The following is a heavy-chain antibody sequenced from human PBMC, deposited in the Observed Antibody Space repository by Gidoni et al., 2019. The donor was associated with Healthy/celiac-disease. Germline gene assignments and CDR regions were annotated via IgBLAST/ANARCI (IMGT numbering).Heavy chain of an antibody. D-gene: IGHD1-20*01. CDR3: ARDGFITGTKGWFDP. V-gene: IGHV4-61*01. Sequence: QVQLQESGPGLVKPSETLSLTCTVSGGSVSSGSYYWSWIRQPPGKGLEWIGYIYYSGSTNYNPSLKSRVTISVDTSKNQFSLKLSSVTAADTAVYYCARDGFITGTKGWFDPWGQGTLVTVSS. CDR2: IYYSGST. CDR1: GGSVSSGSYY. J-gene: IGHJ5*02.